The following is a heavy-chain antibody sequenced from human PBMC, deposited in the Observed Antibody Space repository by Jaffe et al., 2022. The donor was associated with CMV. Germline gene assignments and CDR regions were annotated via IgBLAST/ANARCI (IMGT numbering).Heavy chain of an antibody. J-gene: IGHJ4*02. CDR2: ISSNGGST. V-gene: IGHV3-64D*06. Sequence: EVQLVESGGGLVQPGGSLRLSCSASGFTFSSYAMHWVRQAPGKGLEYVSAISSNGGSTYYADSVKGRFTISRDNSKNTLYLQMSSLRAEDTAVYYCVKDSPYYDILTGYRYLSMIYWGQGTLVTVSS. CDR1: GFTFSSYA. CDR3: VKDSPYYDILTGYRYLSMIY. D-gene: IGHD3-9*01.